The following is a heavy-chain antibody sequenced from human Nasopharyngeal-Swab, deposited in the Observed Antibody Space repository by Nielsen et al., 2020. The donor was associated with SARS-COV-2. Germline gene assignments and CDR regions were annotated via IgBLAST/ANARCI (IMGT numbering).Heavy chain of an antibody. V-gene: IGHV3-21*01. CDR2: ISSSSSYI. D-gene: IGHD3-10*01. CDR3: ARDPGRWVRGVYY. J-gene: IGHJ4*02. Sequence: GESLKISCAASGFTFSSYSMNWVRQAPGKGLEWVSSISSSSSYIYYADSVKGRFTISRDKAKNSLYLQMNSLRAEDTAVYYCARDPGRWVRGVYYWGQGTLVTVSS. CDR1: GFTFSSYS.